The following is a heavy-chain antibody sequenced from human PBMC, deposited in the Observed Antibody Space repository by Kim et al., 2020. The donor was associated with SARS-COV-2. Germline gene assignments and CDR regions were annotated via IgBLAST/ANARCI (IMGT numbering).Heavy chain of an antibody. J-gene: IGHJ4*02. D-gene: IGHD2-2*01. CDR1: GGSFSGYY. Sequence: SETLSLTCAVYGGSFSGYYWSWIRQPPGKGLEWIGEINHSGSTNYNPSLKSRVTISVDTSKNQFSLKLSSVTAADTAVYYCARGLVVPAATDGWGQGTLVTVSS. CDR2: INHSGST. CDR3: ARGLVVPAATDG. V-gene: IGHV4-34*01.